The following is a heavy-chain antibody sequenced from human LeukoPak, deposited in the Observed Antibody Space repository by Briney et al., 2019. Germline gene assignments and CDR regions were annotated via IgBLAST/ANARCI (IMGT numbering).Heavy chain of an antibody. CDR3: AGQPVVVPAAMGYYYYGMDV. Sequence: SETLSLICTVSGGSISSYYWSWIRQPPGKGLEWIGYIYYSGSTNYNPSLKSRVTISVDTSKNQFSLKLSSVTAADTAVYYCAGQPVVVPAAMGYYYYGMDVWGKGTTVTVSS. V-gene: IGHV4-59*01. D-gene: IGHD2-2*01. J-gene: IGHJ6*04. CDR2: IYYSGST. CDR1: GGSISSYY.